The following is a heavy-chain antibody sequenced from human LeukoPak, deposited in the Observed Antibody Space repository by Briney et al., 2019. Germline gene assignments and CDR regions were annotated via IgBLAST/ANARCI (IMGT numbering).Heavy chain of an antibody. CDR1: GFTFSSYA. Sequence: GGSLRLSCAASGFTFSSYAMHWVRQAAGKGLEYDSAISSNGGSTYYANSVKGRFTISRDNSKNTLYLQMGSLRAEDMAVYYCTLGAGPLYYYYYMDVWGKGTTVTVSS. CDR2: ISSNGGST. V-gene: IGHV3-64*01. J-gene: IGHJ6*03. D-gene: IGHD1-26*01. CDR3: TLGAGPLYYYYYMDV.